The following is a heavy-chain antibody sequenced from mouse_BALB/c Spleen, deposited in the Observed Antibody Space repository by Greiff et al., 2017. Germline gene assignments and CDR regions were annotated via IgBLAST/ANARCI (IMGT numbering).Heavy chain of an antibody. CDR2: ILPGSGST. CDR1: GYTFSSYW. J-gene: IGHJ4*01. Sequence: VQLQQSGAELMKPGASVKISCKATGYTFSSYWIEWVKQRPGHGLEWIGEILPGSGSTNYNEKFKGKATFTADTSSNTAYMQLSSLTSEDSAVYYCARGDYGSSYRYYAMDYWGQGTSVTVSS. V-gene: IGHV1-9*01. CDR3: ARGDYGSSYRYYAMDY. D-gene: IGHD1-1*01.